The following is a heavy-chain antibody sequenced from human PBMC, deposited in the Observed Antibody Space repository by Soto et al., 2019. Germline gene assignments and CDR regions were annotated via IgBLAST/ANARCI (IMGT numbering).Heavy chain of an antibody. D-gene: IGHD2-2*01. Sequence: SETLSLTCAVYGGSFSGYYWSWIRQPPGKGLEWIGEINHSGSTNYNPSLKSRVTISVDTSKNQFSLKLSSVTAADTTVYYCARGFSTPNYYMDVWGKGTTVTVSS. V-gene: IGHV4-34*01. J-gene: IGHJ6*03. CDR3: ARGFSTPNYYMDV. CDR1: GGSFSGYY. CDR2: INHSGST.